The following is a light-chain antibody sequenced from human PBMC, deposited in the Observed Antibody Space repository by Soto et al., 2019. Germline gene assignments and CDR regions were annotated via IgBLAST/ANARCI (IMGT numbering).Light chain of an antibody. CDR2: VNS. V-gene: IGLV1-40*01. Sequence: QSELTQPPSVSGAPGQRVTISCTGSSSNIGAGYGVHWYQQFQGTAPKLLIYVNSNRPSGVPDRFSGSKSGTSASLAITGLQAEDEADYYCQSYDSSLSGYVFGTGTKLTVL. CDR3: QSYDSSLSGYV. J-gene: IGLJ1*01. CDR1: SSNIGAGYG.